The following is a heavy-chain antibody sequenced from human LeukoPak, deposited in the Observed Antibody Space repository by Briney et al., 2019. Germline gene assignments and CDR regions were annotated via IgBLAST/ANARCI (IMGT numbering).Heavy chain of an antibody. V-gene: IGHV4-59*01. Sequence: PSETLSLTCTVSGGSISSYYWSWIRQPPGKGLELIGYIYYSGSTNYNPSLKSRVTISVDKSKNQFSLKLSSVTAADTAVYYCARVVDSSGYYYYYYMDVWGKGTTVTVSS. CDR2: IYYSGST. J-gene: IGHJ6*03. CDR1: GGSISSYY. CDR3: ARVVDSSGYYYYYYMDV. D-gene: IGHD3-22*01.